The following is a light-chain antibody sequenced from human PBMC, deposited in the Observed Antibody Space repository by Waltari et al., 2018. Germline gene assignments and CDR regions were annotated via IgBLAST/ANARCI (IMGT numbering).Light chain of an antibody. CDR2: GNN. J-gene: IGLJ2*01. CDR1: TSNVGANS. V-gene: IGLV1-47*01. Sequence: QSILTQPPSASGTPGRTVTISCSGRTSNVGANSVCWYQQLPGTAPKLLIFGNNQRPSGVPDRFSGSKSGTSASLAIRGLRSEDEADYYCATWDDRLTAVFGGGTKLTVL. CDR3: ATWDDRLTAV.